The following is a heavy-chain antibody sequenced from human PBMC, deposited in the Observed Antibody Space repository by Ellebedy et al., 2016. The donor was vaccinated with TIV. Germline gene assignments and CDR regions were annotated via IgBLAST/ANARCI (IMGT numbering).Heavy chain of an antibody. CDR2: INHSGST. Sequence: MPSETLSLTCAVYGGSFSGYYWSWIRQPPGEGLEWIGEINHSGSTNYNPSLKSRVTISVDTSKNQFSLKLSSVTAADTAVYYCARDPSGLQYFDYWGQGTLVTVSS. J-gene: IGHJ4*02. D-gene: IGHD5-24*01. CDR1: GGSFSGYY. CDR3: ARDPSGLQYFDY. V-gene: IGHV4-34*01.